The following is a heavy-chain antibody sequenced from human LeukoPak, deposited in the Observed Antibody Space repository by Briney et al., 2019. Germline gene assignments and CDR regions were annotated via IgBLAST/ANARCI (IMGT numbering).Heavy chain of an antibody. Sequence: GGSLRLSCAASGFTFSSYAMSWVRQAPGKGLEWVSAISGSGGSTYYADSVKGRFTISRDNSKNTLYLQMNGLRAEDTAVYYCAKSRITIFGVVRAFDYWGQGTLVTVSS. D-gene: IGHD3-3*01. CDR2: ISGSGGST. CDR1: GFTFSSYA. V-gene: IGHV3-23*01. CDR3: AKSRITIFGVVRAFDY. J-gene: IGHJ4*02.